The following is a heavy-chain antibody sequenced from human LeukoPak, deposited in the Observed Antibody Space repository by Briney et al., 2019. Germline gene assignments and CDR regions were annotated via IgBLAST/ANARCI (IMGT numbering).Heavy chain of an antibody. V-gene: IGHV1-18*01. CDR1: SYTFTSYG. D-gene: IGHD2-2*02. CDR3: ARDPPAPRYCSSTSCYTSYYYYGMDV. J-gene: IGHJ6*02. Sequence: ASVKVSCKASSYTFTSYGISWVRQAPGQGLEWMGWISAYNGNTNYAQKLQGRVTMTTDTSTSTAYMELRSLRSDDTAVYYRARDPPAPRYCSSTSCYTSYYYYGMDVWGQGTTVTVSS. CDR2: ISAYNGNT.